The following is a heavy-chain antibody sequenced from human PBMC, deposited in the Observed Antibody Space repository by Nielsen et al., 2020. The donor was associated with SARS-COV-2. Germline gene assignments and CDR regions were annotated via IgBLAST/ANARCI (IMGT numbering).Heavy chain of an antibody. D-gene: IGHD5-12*01. CDR1: GGSSSSSTYY. Sequence: SETLSLTCTVSGGSSSSSTYYWAWIRQPPGKGLEFIGNIYYSEGTYYNPSLKSRVTMSAATSKHQFSLKLSSVTAADTAVYYCARVVGGYEYFDWWGQGTLVTVSS. J-gene: IGHJ4*02. CDR3: ARVVGGYEYFDW. CDR2: IYYSEGT. V-gene: IGHV4-39*07.